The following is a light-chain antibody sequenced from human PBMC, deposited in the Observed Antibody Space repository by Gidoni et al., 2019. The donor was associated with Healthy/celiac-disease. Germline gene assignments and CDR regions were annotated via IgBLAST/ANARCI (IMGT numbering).Light chain of an antibody. CDR2: YAS. V-gene: IGKV3-11*01. CDR3: QQRSNWPLT. CDR1: QSVSSY. J-gene: IGKJ4*01. Sequence: EILFPQSLNTLSLSPGERATLSFSASQSVSSYLAWYQQKPCQAPRLLIYYASNRATGSPTRFSGGGSGTDFTLTISSLEPEDFAVYYGQQRSNWPLTFXGXTKVEIK.